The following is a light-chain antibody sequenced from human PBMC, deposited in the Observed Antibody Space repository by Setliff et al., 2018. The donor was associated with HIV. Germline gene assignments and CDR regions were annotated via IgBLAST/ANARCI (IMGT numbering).Light chain of an antibody. CDR1: DVGNKN. V-gene: IGLV3-21*01. J-gene: IGLJ3*02. CDR2: YDS. Sequence: SFELTQPPSVSVAPGQTARITCEGDDVGNKNVHWYQQKPGQAPVLVIYYDSDRPSGIPERFSGSNSGNTATLTISRVEVGDEADYYCQLWDSSSDHRVFGGGTKVTV. CDR3: QLWDSSSDHRV.